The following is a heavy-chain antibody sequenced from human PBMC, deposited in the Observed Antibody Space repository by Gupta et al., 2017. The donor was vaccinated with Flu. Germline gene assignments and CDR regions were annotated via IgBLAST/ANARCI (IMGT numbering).Heavy chain of an antibody. V-gene: IGHV1-46*01. CDR2: INPSGGST. D-gene: IGHD6-6*01. CDR3: ARVPGIAARLTWFDP. J-gene: IGHJ5*02. CDR1: GYTFTSYY. Sequence: QVQLVQSGAEVKKPGASVKVSCKASGYTFTSYYMHWVRQAPGQGLEWMGIINPSGGSTSYAQKLQGRVTMTRDTSTSTVYMELSSLRSEDTAVYYGARVPGIAARLTWFDPWGQGTRVTVAS.